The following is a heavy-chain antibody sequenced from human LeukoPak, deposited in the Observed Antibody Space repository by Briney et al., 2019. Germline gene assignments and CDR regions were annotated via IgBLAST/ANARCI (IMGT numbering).Heavy chain of an antibody. V-gene: IGHV4-4*07. J-gene: IGHJ5*02. D-gene: IGHD1-26*01. CDR1: GGSISGYY. Sequence: SETLSLTCTVSGGSISGYYWSWILQPAGKGLEWIGRIFTSGSTNYNPSLKSRVTMSVDTSKNQFSLRLISVTAADAAVYYCARGYSGSYYWFDPWGQGTLVTVSS. CDR2: IFTSGST. CDR3: ARGYSGSYYWFDP.